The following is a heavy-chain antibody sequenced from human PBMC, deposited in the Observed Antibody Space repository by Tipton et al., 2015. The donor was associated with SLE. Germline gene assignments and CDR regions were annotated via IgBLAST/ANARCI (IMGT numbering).Heavy chain of an antibody. CDR1: GFTFSSYW. CDR3: ARWDYYGSGSYYTLYYYYGMDV. CDR2: IKQDGSEK. J-gene: IGHJ6*02. V-gene: IGHV3-7*05. D-gene: IGHD3-10*01. Sequence: GSLRLSCAASGFTFSSYWMSWVRQAPGKGLEWVANIKQDGSEKYYVDSVKGRFTISRDNAKNSLYLQMNSLRAEDTAVYYCARWDYYGSGSYYTLYYYYGMDVWGQGTTVTVSS.